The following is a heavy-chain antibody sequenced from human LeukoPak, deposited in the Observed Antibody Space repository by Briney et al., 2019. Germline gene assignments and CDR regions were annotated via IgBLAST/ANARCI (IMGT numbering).Heavy chain of an antibody. CDR1: GFTFSSYG. CDR3: AKEGGSYFYGFPDY. D-gene: IGHD1-26*01. Sequence: PGGSLRLSCAASGFTFSSYGMSWVRQAPGKGLEWVSAISWDGGSTYYADSVKGRFTISRDNSKNSLYLQMNSLRTEDTALYYCAKEGGSYFYGFPDYWGQGTLVTVSS. CDR2: ISWDGGST. V-gene: IGHV3-43*02. J-gene: IGHJ4*02.